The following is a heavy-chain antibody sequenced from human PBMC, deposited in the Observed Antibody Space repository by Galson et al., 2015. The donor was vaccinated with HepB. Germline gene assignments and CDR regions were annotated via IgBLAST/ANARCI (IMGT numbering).Heavy chain of an antibody. Sequence: SLRLSCAASGFTFSNAWMSWVRQAPGKGLEWVGRIKSKTAGGTTDYAAPVKGRFTISRDDSKNTLYLQMNSLKTEDTAVYYCTTGLLGTWGQGTLVTVSS. CDR3: TTGLLGT. V-gene: IGHV3-15*01. CDR1: GFTFSNAW. J-gene: IGHJ4*02. D-gene: IGHD2-15*01. CDR2: IKSKTAGGTT.